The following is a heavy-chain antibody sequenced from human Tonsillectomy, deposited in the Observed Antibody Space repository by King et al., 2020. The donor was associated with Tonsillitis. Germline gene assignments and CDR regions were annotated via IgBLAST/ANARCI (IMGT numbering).Heavy chain of an antibody. CDR2: ISSSSRYI. Sequence: VQLVESGGGLVKPGGSLRLSCAASGFTLSSYSMNWVRQATGKGLEWVSSISSSSRYIYYADSVKGRFTISRDNAKNSLYLQTNRMRAEDTAVYYCARDRWYCSCWSYDSFYIWGQGTMLTVSS. J-gene: IGHJ3*02. D-gene: IGHD6-13*01. CDR3: ARDRWYCSCWSYDSFYI. CDR1: GFTLSSYS. V-gene: IGHV3-21*01.